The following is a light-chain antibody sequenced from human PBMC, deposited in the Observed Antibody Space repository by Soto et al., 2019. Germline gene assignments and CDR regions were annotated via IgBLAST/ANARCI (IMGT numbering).Light chain of an antibody. CDR2: KAS. CDR1: QSISSW. V-gene: IGKV1-5*03. Sequence: DIQMTQSPSTRSAFVGDRVTITCRASQSISSWLAWYQQKPGKAPKVLIYKASSLESGVPSRFSGSGSGTEFTLTISSLQADDSATYYCQQYNTLPPFGGGTKVDIK. CDR3: QQYNTLPP. J-gene: IGKJ4*01.